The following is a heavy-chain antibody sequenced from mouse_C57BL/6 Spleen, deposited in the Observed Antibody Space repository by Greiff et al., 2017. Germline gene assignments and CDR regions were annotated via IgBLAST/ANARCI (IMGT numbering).Heavy chain of an antibody. CDR1: GYTFTSYW. J-gene: IGHJ3*01. D-gene: IGHD1-1*01. Sequence: QVQLQQPGTELVKPGASVKLSCKASGYTFTSYWMHWVKQRPGQGLEWIGNINPSNGGTNYNEKFKSKATLTVDKSSSTAYMQLSSLTSEDSAVYYGARGGVFGYGSSSFAYWGQGTLVTVSA. CDR2: INPSNGGT. CDR3: ARGGVFGYGSSSFAY. V-gene: IGHV1-53*01.